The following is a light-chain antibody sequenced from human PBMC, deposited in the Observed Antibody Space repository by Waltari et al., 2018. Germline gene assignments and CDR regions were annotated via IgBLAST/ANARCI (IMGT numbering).Light chain of an antibody. CDR2: DTS. CDR1: QSVGTY. Sequence: EIVLIQSPAILSFSPGDRAHLSCRASQSVGTYLAWYQQRPGQSPRLLIYDTSYRATGIPARFSGSGSETDFTLTIISLQPEDFAVYYCQQRRNWPLTFGGGTRVQI. V-gene: IGKV3-11*01. J-gene: IGKJ4*01. CDR3: QQRRNWPLT.